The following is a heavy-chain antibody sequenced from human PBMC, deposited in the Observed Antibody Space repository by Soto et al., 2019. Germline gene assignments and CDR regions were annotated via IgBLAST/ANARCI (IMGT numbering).Heavy chain of an antibody. V-gene: IGHV3-7*03. CDR3: AREGFSYGPKGAVFDH. CDR2: IKEDGTDK. Sequence: PGGSLRLSCAASGFNFRTYWMSWVRQAPVKGLEWVANIKEDGTDKYYVDSVKGRLTVSRDNAKNLLYLQLNSLRAEDTAVYYCAREGFSYGPKGAVFDHWGQGSLVTVSS. CDR1: GFNFRTYW. D-gene: IGHD5-18*01. J-gene: IGHJ4*02.